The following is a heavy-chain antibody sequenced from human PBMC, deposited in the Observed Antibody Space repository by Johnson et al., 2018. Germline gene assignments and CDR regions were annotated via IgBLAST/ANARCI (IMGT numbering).Heavy chain of an antibody. CDR2: IYSGGGT. D-gene: IGHD3-10*01. Sequence: EVQLVESGGGLVQPGGSLRLSCAASGFGVRNNYMSWVHQAPGKGLEWVSTIYSGGGTYNADSVEGRFLSFRDNFENRLHLKMNSLRAEDTAIYYCARSTSILIRGLWYYYMDVWGKGTSVTVSS. J-gene: IGHJ6*03. CDR3: ARSTSILIRGLWYYYMDV. CDR1: GFGVRNNY. V-gene: IGHV3-53*01.